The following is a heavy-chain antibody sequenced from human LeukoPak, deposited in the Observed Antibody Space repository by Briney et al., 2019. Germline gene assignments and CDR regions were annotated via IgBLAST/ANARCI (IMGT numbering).Heavy chain of an antibody. V-gene: IGHV5-51*01. CDR2: IYPGDSDT. D-gene: IGHD3-22*01. J-gene: IGHJ4*02. CDR3: ARLRGYYDSSGSPAGALGY. CDR1: GYSFTSYW. Sequence: GESLKISCKGSGYSFTSYWIGWVRQMPGKGLEWMGIIYPGDSDTRYSPSFQGQVTISADKSISTAYLQWSSLKASDTAMYYCARLRGYYDSSGSPAGALGYWGQGTLVTVSS.